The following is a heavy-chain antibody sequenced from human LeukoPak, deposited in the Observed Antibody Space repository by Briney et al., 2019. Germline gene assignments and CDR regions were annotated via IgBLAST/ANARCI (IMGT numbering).Heavy chain of an antibody. CDR1: GCTFTSHG. CDR2: MSGSGGST. Sequence: GGSLRFSCTTSGCTFTSHGVSWVRQAPGKGLEWVSAMSGSGGSTYYADSVKGRFTISRDISKNTLYLQMNSLRAEDTALYYCAKRYCSGGSCYSGLDFWGQGTLVTVSS. V-gene: IGHV3-23*01. CDR3: AKRYCSGGSCYSGLDF. J-gene: IGHJ4*02. D-gene: IGHD2-15*01.